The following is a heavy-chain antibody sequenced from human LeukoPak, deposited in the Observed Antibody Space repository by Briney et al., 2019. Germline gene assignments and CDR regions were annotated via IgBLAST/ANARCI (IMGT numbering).Heavy chain of an antibody. J-gene: IGHJ4*02. CDR3: ARDYYDSSGYSRIFGY. Sequence: GGSLRLSCAASGFTFSSYSMNWVRQAPGKGLEWVSSISSSSSYIYYADSVKGRFTISRDNAKNSLYLQMNSLRAEDTAVYYCARDYYDSSGYSRIFGYWGQGTLVTVSS. V-gene: IGHV3-21*01. CDR1: GFTFSSYS. CDR2: ISSSSSYI. D-gene: IGHD3-22*01.